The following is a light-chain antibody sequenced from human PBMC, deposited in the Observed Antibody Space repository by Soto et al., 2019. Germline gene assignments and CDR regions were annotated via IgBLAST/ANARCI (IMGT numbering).Light chain of an antibody. CDR1: SSDVGSYNV. CDR3: CSYVGRRTFCV. CDR2: EDN. J-gene: IGLJ3*02. V-gene: IGLV2-23*02. Sequence: QSVLTQPASVSGSPGQAITISCTGTSSDVGSYNVVSWYQQHPGKAPKLMIYEDNKRPSGVSNRFSGSKSGNTASLTISGLPAEDEAEYCCCSYVGRRTFCVFGGGTKLTVL.